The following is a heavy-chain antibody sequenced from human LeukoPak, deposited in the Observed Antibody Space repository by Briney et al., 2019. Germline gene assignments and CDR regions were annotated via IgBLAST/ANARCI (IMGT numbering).Heavy chain of an antibody. CDR2: IYSGGST. D-gene: IGHD1-26*01. J-gene: IGHJ4*02. CDR3: AKFAQWELLGYFDY. Sequence: GGSLRLSCAAPGVTVSSNYMRRGRPAPGEWRERGSVIYSGGSTYYADSVKGRFTISRDNSKNTLYLQMNSLRAEDTAVYYCAKFAQWELLGYFDYWGQGTLVTVSS. V-gene: IGHV3-53*01. CDR1: GVTVSSNY.